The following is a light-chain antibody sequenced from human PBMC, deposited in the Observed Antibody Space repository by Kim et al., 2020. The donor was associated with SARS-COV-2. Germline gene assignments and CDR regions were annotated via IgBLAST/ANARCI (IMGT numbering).Light chain of an antibody. Sequence: SVSPGQTASITCSGDKVGDKYACWYQQKPGQSPVLVIYKDTMRPSGIPERFSGSNSGNTATLTISGTQAMDEADYYCQAWDSSTAVFGGGTKLTVL. CDR2: KDT. CDR1: KVGDKY. CDR3: QAWDSSTAV. V-gene: IGLV3-1*01. J-gene: IGLJ3*02.